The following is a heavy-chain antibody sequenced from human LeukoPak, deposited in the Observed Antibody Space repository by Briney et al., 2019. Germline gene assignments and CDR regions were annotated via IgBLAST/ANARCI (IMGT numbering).Heavy chain of an antibody. V-gene: IGHV2-70*04. D-gene: IGHD2-21*02. J-gene: IGHJ4*02. CDR2: IDWDDDK. CDR1: GFSLSTSGMR. Sequence: GPTLVNPTQTLTLTCTFSGFSLSTSGMRVSWIRQPPGKALEWLARIDWDDDKFYSTSLKTRLTISKDTSKNQVVLTMTNMDPVDTATYYCARTPYCGGDCYVDYWGQGTLVTVSS. CDR3: ARTPYCGGDCYVDY.